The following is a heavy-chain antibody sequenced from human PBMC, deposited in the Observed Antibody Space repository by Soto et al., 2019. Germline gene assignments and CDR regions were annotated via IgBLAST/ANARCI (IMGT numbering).Heavy chain of an antibody. J-gene: IGHJ2*01. D-gene: IGHD2-8*02. Sequence: QVQLQESGPGLVKPSETLSLTCSVSGGSINSYYWSWLRQSPGRGLDWIGYIHYTGSTNYSPSLKSRVIISIDTSKSQFSLKLNSVTAADTAIYYCASRHCYGSICYPYYCDLWGRGTLVTVSS. CDR1: GGSINSYY. V-gene: IGHV4-59*08. CDR2: IHYTGST. CDR3: ASRHCYGSICYPYYCDL.